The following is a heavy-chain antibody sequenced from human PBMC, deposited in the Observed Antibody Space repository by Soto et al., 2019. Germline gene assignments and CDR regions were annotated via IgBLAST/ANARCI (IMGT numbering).Heavy chain of an antibody. D-gene: IGHD6-6*01. CDR1: GFTFSSYW. V-gene: IGHV3-7*03. Sequence: PGGSLRLSCAASGFTFSSYWMSWVRQAPGKGLEWVANIKQDGSEKYYVDSVKGRFTISRDNAKNSLYLQMNSLRAEDTAVYYCAREGTAARYYYYGMDVWGQGTTVTGSS. CDR2: IKQDGSEK. J-gene: IGHJ6*02. CDR3: AREGTAARYYYYGMDV.